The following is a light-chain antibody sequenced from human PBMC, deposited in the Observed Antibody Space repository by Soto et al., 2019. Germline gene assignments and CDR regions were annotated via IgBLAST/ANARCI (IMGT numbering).Light chain of an antibody. J-gene: IGLJ2*01. Sequence: QSVLTQPHSASGTPGQRVTISCSGSNSNIGSNTVSWYQQLPGTAPKSLIYSDNQRPSGVPGRISGSRSGTSASLAISGLQSDDEAEYYCAAWADSLRGRVFGGGTKLTVL. CDR3: AAWADSLRGRV. V-gene: IGLV1-44*01. CDR2: SDN. CDR1: NSNIGSNT.